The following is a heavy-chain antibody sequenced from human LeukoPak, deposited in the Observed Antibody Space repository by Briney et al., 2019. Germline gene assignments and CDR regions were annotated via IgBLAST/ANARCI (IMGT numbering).Heavy chain of an antibody. D-gene: IGHD4-11*01. V-gene: IGHV1-2*05. CDR1: GYTFTGYY. CDR3: ARPHTVLYNWFDP. CDR2: INPNSGGT. Sequence: ASVKVSCKASGYTFTGYYMHWVRQAPGQGLEWMGRINPNSGGTNYAQKFQGRVTMTRDTSISTAYMELSRLRSDDTVVYYCARPHTVLYNWFDPWGQGTLVTVSS. J-gene: IGHJ5*02.